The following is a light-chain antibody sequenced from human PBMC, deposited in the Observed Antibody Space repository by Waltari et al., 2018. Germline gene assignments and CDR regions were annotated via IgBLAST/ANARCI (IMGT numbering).Light chain of an antibody. Sequence: EIVLTQSPATLSLSPGERATLSCRASQSVGTYLAWYQQKPGQAPRLLIYDASNRATGVPARFSGSGSETDFTLTISSLEPEDFAVYYCQQRTNWPGITFGGGTKVEIK. CDR1: QSVGTY. V-gene: IGKV3-11*01. J-gene: IGKJ4*01. CDR3: QQRTNWPGIT. CDR2: DAS.